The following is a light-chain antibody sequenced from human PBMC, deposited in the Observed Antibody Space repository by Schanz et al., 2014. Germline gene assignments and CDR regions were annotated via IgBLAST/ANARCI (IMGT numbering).Light chain of an antibody. J-gene: IGKJ2*01. V-gene: IGKV3-20*01. CDR2: GAS. CDR1: QSVSSY. CDR3: QQYGSSPYT. Sequence: EIVLTQSPATLSLSPGERATLSCRASQSVSSYLAWYQQKPGQAPRLLIYGASSSAIGIPDRFSGSGSGTDFTLTISRLEPEDFQVYYCQQYGSSPYTFGQGTKLEIK.